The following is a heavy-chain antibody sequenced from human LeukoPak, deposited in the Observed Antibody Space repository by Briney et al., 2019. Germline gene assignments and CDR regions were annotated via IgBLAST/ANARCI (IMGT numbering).Heavy chain of an antibody. CDR3: ARGVLL. V-gene: IGHV4-38-2*02. CDR1: GYSISSGYY. Sequence: SETLSLACTVSGYSISSGYYWGWIRQPPGKGLEWIGSIYHSGTPYYNPSLKGRVTISVDTSKNQFSLKLTSVTAADTAVYYCARGVLLWGQGTLVTVSS. J-gene: IGHJ4*02. CDR2: IYHSGTP. D-gene: IGHD3-10*01.